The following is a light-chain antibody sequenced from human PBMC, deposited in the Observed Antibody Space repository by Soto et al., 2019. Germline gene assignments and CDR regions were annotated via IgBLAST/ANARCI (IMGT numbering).Light chain of an antibody. CDR3: TSYTSSSTYV. Sequence: QSVLTQPPSVSGSPGQSVTISCTGTSSDVGSYNRVSWYQQPPGTAPQLMIYEVSNRPSGVPDRFSGSKSGNTASLTISGLQPEDEADYSCTSYTSSSTYVSETGPKVPAL. J-gene: IGLJ1*01. V-gene: IGLV2-18*02. CDR2: EVS. CDR1: SSDVGSYNR.